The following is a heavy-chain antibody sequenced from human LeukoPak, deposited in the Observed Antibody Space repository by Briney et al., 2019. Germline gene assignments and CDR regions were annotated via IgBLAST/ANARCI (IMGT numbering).Heavy chain of an antibody. CDR3: AREGAKGGAFDI. CDR1: GGTFSSYA. D-gene: IGHD3-16*01. V-gene: IGHV1-69*04. CDR2: IIPILGIA. Sequence: SVKVSCKASGGTFSSYAISWVRQAPGQGLEWMGRIIPILGIANYAQKFQGRVTITADKSTSTAYMELSSLRSEDTAVYYCAREGAKGGAFDIWGQGTMVTVSS. J-gene: IGHJ3*02.